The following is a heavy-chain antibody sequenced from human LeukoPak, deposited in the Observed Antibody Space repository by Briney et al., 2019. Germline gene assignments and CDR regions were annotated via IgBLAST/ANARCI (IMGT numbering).Heavy chain of an antibody. J-gene: IGHJ4*02. D-gene: IGHD1-1*01. CDR1: DDSISGTIYY. CDR2: VSYSGST. Sequence: PSETLSLTCAVSDDSISGTIYYWSWIRQPPGKGLEWIGYVSYSGSTDYNPSLKSRVTISLDASKNQFSLKLTSVTAADTAVYYCARGSHTPDAGYWGPGTLVAVSP. V-gene: IGHV4-61*01. CDR3: ARGSHTPDAGY.